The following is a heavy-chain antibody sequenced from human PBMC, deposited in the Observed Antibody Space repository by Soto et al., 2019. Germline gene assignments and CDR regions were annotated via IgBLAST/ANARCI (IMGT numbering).Heavy chain of an antibody. J-gene: IGHJ4*02. CDR3: ARGSTVTPFDY. D-gene: IGHD4-17*01. Sequence: PSETLSLTCTVSGGSISSGGYYWSWIRQHPGKGLEWIGEINHSGSTNYNPSLKSRVTISVDTSKNQFSLKLSSVTAADTAVYYCARGSTVTPFDYWGQGTLVTVSS. CDR1: GGSISSGGYY. V-gene: IGHV4-31*03. CDR2: INHSGST.